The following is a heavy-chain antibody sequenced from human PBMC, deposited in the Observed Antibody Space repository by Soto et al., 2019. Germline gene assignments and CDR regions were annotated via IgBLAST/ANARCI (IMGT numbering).Heavy chain of an antibody. D-gene: IGHD3-22*01. CDR1: GIPLSSYR. CDR2: IWCYVRSK. J-gene: IGHJ6*01. Sequence: RLSCAAAGIPLSSYRMHWVRQATGQGLERVAVIWCYVRSKYCADSVNGRFNSSRDNSKNTLYLQMNSLRAEDTAVYYCASGYYYDSSPPTFYCMD. CDR3: ASGYYYDSSPPTFYCMD. V-gene: IGHV3-33*01.